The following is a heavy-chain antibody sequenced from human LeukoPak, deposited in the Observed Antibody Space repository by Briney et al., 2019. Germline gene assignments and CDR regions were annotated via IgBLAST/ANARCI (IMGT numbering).Heavy chain of an antibody. CDR3: AKLKPGHPLRLHYYMDV. CDR2: VSGSGATT. J-gene: IGHJ6*03. Sequence: GGSLRLSCGASGFSFSNSVMTWVRHIPGKGLESVSTVSGSGATTYYADSVKGRFTISRDNSKNTLYLQLNSLRADDTSVYYCAKLKPGHPLRLHYYMDVWGQGTPVTVSS. V-gene: IGHV3-23*01. CDR1: GFSFSNSV.